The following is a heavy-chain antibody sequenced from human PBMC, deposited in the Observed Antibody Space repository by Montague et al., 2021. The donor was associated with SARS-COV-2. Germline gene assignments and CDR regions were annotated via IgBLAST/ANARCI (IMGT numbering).Heavy chain of an antibody. CDR2: IYYSGST. CDR1: GGSISGFY. CDR3: ARLLRSCTNGVCRTYYYYALDV. Sequence: SETLSLTCTVSGGSISGFYWSWIRQPPGKGLEWIGYIYYSGSTKYNPSLESRVAVSVDRSKNQVSLKLTSVTAAYTAVYYCARLLRSCTNGVCRTYYYYALDVWGQGTTVTVPS. J-gene: IGHJ6*02. D-gene: IGHD2-8*01. V-gene: IGHV4-59*01.